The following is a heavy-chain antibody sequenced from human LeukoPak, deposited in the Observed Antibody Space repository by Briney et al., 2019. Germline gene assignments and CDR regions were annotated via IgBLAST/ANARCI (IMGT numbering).Heavy chain of an antibody. V-gene: IGHV1-18*01. CDR3: ARDHKYSSSWYPYYYYMDV. J-gene: IGHJ6*03. D-gene: IGHD6-13*01. CDR1: GYTFTNYG. CDR2: ISAYNGNT. Sequence: ASVKVSCKASGYTFTNYGISWVRQAPGQGLEWMGWISAYNGNTNYAQKLQGRVTITADKSTSTAYMELSSLRSEDTAVYYCARDHKYSSSWYPYYYYMDVWGKGTTVTVSS.